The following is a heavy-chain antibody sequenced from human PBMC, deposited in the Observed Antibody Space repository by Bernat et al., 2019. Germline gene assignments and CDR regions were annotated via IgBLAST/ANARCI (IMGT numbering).Heavy chain of an antibody. CDR2: ISYDGSNK. J-gene: IGHJ3*02. CDR1: GFTFSSYG. D-gene: IGHD2-15*01. Sequence: QVQLVESGGGVVQPGRSLRLSCAASGFTFSSYGMHWVRQAPGKGLEWVAVISYDGSNKYYADSVKGRFTISRDNSKNTLYLQMNSLRAEDTAVYYCAREKLPRLPGAFDIWGQGTMVTVSS. V-gene: IGHV3-30*03. CDR3: AREKLPRLPGAFDI.